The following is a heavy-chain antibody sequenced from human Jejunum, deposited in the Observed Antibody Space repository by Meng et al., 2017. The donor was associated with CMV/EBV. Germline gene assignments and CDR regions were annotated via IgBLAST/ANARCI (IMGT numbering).Heavy chain of an antibody. J-gene: IGHJ4*02. CDR2: INPSSGDT. V-gene: IGHV1-2*02. D-gene: IGHD2-15*01. Sequence: QVQLVQSWAEGKKPGASVRVSCKASGYFFTDHVMHWVRQAPGQGPEWMGWINPSSGDTRYAQKFQGRVAMTRDTSISTAYMELSRLTSDDTAVYYCATDCGGGMCYGRAFDYWGQGTLVTVSS. CDR3: ATDCGGGMCYGRAFDY. CDR1: GYFFTDHV.